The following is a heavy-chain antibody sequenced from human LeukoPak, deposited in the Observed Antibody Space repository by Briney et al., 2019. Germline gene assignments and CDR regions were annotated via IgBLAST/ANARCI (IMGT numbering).Heavy chain of an antibody. CDR1: GGSISSYY. V-gene: IGHV4-4*07. CDR3: ARVSYYYGSGSYLVVY. Sequence: SETLPLTCTVSGGSISSYYWSWIRQPAGKGLEWIGRIYTSGSTNYNPSLKSRVTMSVDTSKNQFSLKLSSVTAADTAVYYCARVSYYYGSGSYLVVYWGQGTLVTVSS. J-gene: IGHJ4*02. D-gene: IGHD3-10*01. CDR2: IYTSGST.